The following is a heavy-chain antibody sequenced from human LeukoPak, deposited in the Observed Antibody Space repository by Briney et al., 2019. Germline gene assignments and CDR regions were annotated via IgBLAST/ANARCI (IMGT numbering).Heavy chain of an antibody. CDR1: GVTFSRYL. D-gene: IGHD5-18*01. CDR3: AREDGYSFRFTYYYYGMDV. CDR2: IKQDGSEK. J-gene: IGHJ6*02. V-gene: IGHV3-7*01. Sequence: GGPLRLSCAATGVTFSRYLVSWVRQAPGKGLECVANIKQDGSEKYYVDSVKGRFTISRDNAKNSLYLQMNSLRAEDTAVYYCAREDGYSFRFTYYYYGMDVWGQGTTVTVSS.